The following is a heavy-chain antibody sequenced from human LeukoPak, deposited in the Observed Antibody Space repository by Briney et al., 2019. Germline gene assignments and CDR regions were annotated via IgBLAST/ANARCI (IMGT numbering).Heavy chain of an antibody. D-gene: IGHD3-3*01. CDR3: ARAGTAYYDFWSYLFDY. CDR1: GGSFSGYY. CDR2: INHSGSI. V-gene: IGHV4-34*01. Sequence: SETLSLTCAVYGGSFSGYYWSWIRQPPGKGLEWIGEINHSGSINYNPSLKSRVTISVDTSKNQFSLKLGSVTAADTAVYYCARAGTAYYDFWSYLFDYWGQGTLVTVSS. J-gene: IGHJ4*02.